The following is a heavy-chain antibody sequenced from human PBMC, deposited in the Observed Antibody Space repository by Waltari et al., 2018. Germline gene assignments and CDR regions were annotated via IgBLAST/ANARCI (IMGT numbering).Heavy chain of an antibody. CDR2: IGTAGDT. V-gene: IGHV3-13*01. CDR1: GFTFSSYD. J-gene: IGHJ4*02. CDR3: ARGLLWFGESPDY. Sequence: EVQLVESGGGLVQPGGSLRLSCAASGFTFSSYDMHWVRQATGKGLEWVSAIGTAGDTYYPGSVKGRFTISRENAKNSLYLQMNSLRAGDTAVYYCARGLLWFGESPDYWGQGTLVTVSS. D-gene: IGHD3-10*01.